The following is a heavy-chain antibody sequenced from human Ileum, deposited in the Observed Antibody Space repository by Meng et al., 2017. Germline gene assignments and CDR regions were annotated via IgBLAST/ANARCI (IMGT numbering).Heavy chain of an antibody. CDR2: FNPDGSGT. J-gene: IGHJ4*02. CDR3: ESGPSH. Sequence: GGSLRLSCAASGSTFSSYWMHWVRQAPGKGLVWVSRFNPDGSGTFSADSVKGRFTIPRNNTKNTLYLQLNGLRTEEKAVYYCESGPSHWGQGTLVTVSS. V-gene: IGHV3-74*01. CDR1: GSTFSSYW.